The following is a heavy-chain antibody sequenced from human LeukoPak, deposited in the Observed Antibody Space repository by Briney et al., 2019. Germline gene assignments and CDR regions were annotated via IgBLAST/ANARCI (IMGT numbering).Heavy chain of an antibody. D-gene: IGHD1-26*01. CDR2: ISAGGGST. V-gene: IGHV3-23*01. Sequence: GGSLRLSCAASGFTFSTYAMGWVRQAPGKGLEWVSAISAGGGSTYYPDSVRGRFTISRDNSKNTLYLQMTSLKAEDTAVYYCARGRSGAIDFDYWGRGTLVTVSS. CDR1: GFTFSTYA. J-gene: IGHJ4*02. CDR3: ARGRSGAIDFDY.